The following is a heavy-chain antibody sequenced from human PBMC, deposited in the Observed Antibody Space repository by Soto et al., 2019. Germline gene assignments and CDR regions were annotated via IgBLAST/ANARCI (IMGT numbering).Heavy chain of an antibody. CDR2: ISGSGGGT. V-gene: IGHV3-23*01. CDR1: GFSFSSHV. CDR3: AKGWCDS. Sequence: EVQLLDSGGALVQPGGSPRLSCAASGFSFSSHVMSWVRQAPGKGLEWVSSISGSGGGTYYADSVKGRFIISRDNSKNTLDLQMNSLRVEYTAVYYCAKGWCDSWGQGTLVTVSS. J-gene: IGHJ5*01.